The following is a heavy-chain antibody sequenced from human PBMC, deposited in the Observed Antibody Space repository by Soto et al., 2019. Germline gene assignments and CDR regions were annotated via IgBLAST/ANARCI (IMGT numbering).Heavy chain of an antibody. CDR1: GFTFDDYA. J-gene: IGHJ3*02. CDR3: AKLLRDYDYIWGRNTFDI. V-gene: IGHV3-9*01. Sequence: PGGSLRLSCAASGFTFDDYAMHWVRQAPGKGLEWVSGISWNSGSIGYADSVKGRFTISRDNAKNSLYLQMNSLRAEDTALYYCAKLLRDYDYIWGRNTFDIWGQGTMVTVSS. CDR2: ISWNSGSI. D-gene: IGHD3-16*01.